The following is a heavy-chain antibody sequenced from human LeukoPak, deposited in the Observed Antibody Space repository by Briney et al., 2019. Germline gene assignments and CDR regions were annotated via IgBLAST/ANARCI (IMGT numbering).Heavy chain of an antibody. Sequence: SGTLSLTCAVSGGSISSSNWWSWVRQPPGKGLEWIGEIYHSGSTNYNPSLKSRVTISVDTSKNQFSLKLSSVTAADTAVYYCARGGYYYGSGARDNWFDPWGQGTLVTVSS. V-gene: IGHV4-4*02. CDR1: GGSISSSNW. J-gene: IGHJ5*02. CDR3: ARGGYYYGSGARDNWFDP. D-gene: IGHD3-10*01. CDR2: IYHSGST.